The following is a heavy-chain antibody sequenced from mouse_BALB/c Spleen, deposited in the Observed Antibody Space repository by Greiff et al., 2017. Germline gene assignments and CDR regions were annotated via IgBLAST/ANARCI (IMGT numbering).Heavy chain of an antibody. D-gene: IGHD2-2*01. CDR2: IWTGGGT. Sequence: QVQLKESGPGLVAPSQSLSITCTVSGFSLTSYDISWIRQPPGKGLEWLGVIWTGGGTNYNSAFMSRLSISKDNSKSQVFLKMNSLQTDDTAIYYCVRDRGYDYAMDYWGQGTSVTVSS. J-gene: IGHJ4*01. CDR3: VRDRGYDYAMDY. CDR1: GFSLTSYD. V-gene: IGHV2-9-2*01.